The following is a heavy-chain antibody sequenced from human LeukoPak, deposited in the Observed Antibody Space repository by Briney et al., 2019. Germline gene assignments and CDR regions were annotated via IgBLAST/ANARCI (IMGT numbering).Heavy chain of an antibody. Sequence: SLETLSLTCTVSGGSISSYCWSWIRQPPGKGLEWIGYIYYSGSTNYNPSLKSRVTISVDTSKNQFSLKLSSVTAADTAVYYCARQGTRRISSGWPTDYYYYMDVWGKGTTVTVSS. CDR2: IYYSGST. J-gene: IGHJ6*03. CDR3: ARQGTRRISSGWPTDYYYYMDV. V-gene: IGHV4-59*08. CDR1: GGSISSYC. D-gene: IGHD6-19*01.